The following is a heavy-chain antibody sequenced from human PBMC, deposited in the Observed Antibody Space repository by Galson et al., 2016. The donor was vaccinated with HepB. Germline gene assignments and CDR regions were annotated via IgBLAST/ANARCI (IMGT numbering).Heavy chain of an antibody. CDR1: GFNFIDHA. Sequence: SLRLSCAASGFNFIDHAMHWVRQAPGKGLEWVAVVWNDGTYKHYSDSVRGRFTISRDDFKNTVSLEMNSLRVEDTALYYCAKDVCHGPDCYVEGLYFDVWGQGTLVTVSS. CDR3: AKDVCHGPDCYVEGLYFDV. V-gene: IGHV3-33*06. J-gene: IGHJ4*02. CDR2: VWNDGTYK. D-gene: IGHD2-21*01.